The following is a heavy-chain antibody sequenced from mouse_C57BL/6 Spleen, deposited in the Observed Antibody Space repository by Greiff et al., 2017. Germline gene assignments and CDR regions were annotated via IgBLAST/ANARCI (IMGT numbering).Heavy chain of an antibody. CDR1: GYTFTDYE. V-gene: IGHV1-15*01. Sequence: QVQLQQSGAELVRPGASVTLSCKASGYTFTDYEMHWVKQTPVHGLEWIGAIDPETGGTAYNQKFKGKAILTADKSSSTAYMELRSLTSEDSAVYYCTRSPGNYGEDYWGQGTSVTVSS. CDR3: TRSPGNYGEDY. D-gene: IGHD2-1*01. CDR2: IDPETGGT. J-gene: IGHJ4*01.